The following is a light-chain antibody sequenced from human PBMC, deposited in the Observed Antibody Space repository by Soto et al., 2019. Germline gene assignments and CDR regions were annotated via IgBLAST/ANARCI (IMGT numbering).Light chain of an antibody. CDR1: QSVSSN. V-gene: IGKV3-15*01. Sequence: EIVMTQSPATLSVSPGERATLSCRASQSVSSNLAWYQQKPGQTPRLLVYGASTRATGIPARFSGSGSGTEVTLTISSLQSEDFAVYYCQQYSNWPPLTFGQGTRLEIK. CDR3: QQYSNWPPLT. CDR2: GAS. J-gene: IGKJ5*01.